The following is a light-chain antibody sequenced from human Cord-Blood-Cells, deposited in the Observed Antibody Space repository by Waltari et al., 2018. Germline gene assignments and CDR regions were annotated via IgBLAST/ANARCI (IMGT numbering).Light chain of an antibody. J-gene: IGLJ2*01. CDR2: EVS. V-gene: IGLV2-23*02. CDR1: RSDVGSYNL. CDR3: CSYAGSSTYVV. Sequence: QSALTQPASVSGSPGQSITISCTGTRSDVGSYNLVSWYQQHPGKDPKLMIYEVSKRPSGVSNRFTGSKSGNTASPTISGLQAEDEADYYCCSYAGSSTYVVFGGGTKLTVL.